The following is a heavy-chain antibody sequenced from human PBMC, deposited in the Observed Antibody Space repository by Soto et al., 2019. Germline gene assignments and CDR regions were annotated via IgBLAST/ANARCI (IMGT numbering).Heavy chain of an antibody. D-gene: IGHD2-2*02. CDR1: SGSISSSNW. J-gene: IGHJ5*02. CDR3: ASEAVYCSSTSCYNGWFDP. CDR2: IYHSGST. Sequence: QVQLQESGPGLVKPSGTLSLTCAVSSGSISSSNWWSWVRQPPGKGLEWIGEIYHSGSTNYNPSLKIRVTISVDKSKNQFSLKLSSVTAADTAVYYCASEAVYCSSTSCYNGWFDPWGQGILVTVSS. V-gene: IGHV4-4*02.